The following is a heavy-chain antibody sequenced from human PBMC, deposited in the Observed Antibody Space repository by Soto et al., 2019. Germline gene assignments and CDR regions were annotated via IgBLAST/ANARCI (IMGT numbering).Heavy chain of an antibody. CDR1: GFIFSSSA. V-gene: IGHV3-23*01. Sequence: EVPLLDSGGGLVQPGGALRLSCSASGFIFSSSAMNWVRQAPGKGLEWVSAISGSGGSIYYADSVKGRFTISRDNSKTTLYLEMDSLRAEDTAVYYCAKGGGDSLRYGMDVWGQGTTVTVSS. CDR2: ISGSGGSI. CDR3: AKGGGDSLRYGMDV. D-gene: IGHD2-21*02. J-gene: IGHJ6*02.